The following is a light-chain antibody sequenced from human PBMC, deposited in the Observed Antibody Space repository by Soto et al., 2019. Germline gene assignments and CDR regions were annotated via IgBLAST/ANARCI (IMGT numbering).Light chain of an antibody. Sequence: EIVLTQSPGTLSLSPGERATLSCRASQSVSSNYLAWYQQRPGQAPRLLIYGSSSRATGIPDRFSGSGSGTDFVLTISRLEPEDFAVYFCQQYGSSSLTFGGGTK. J-gene: IGKJ4*01. V-gene: IGKV3-20*01. CDR2: GSS. CDR3: QQYGSSSLT. CDR1: QSVSSNY.